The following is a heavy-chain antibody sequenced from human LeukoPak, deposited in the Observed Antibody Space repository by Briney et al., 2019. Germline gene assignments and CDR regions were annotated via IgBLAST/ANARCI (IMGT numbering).Heavy chain of an antibody. CDR2: INHSGST. CDR3: ARHPSGRMWLQQGGWFDP. Sequence: SETLSLTCAVYGGSFSGYYWSWIRQPPGKGLEWIGEINHSGSTNYNPSLKSRVTISVDTSKNQFSLKLSSVTAADTAVYYCARHPSGRMWLQQGGWFDPWGQGTLVTVSS. D-gene: IGHD5-24*01. J-gene: IGHJ5*02. V-gene: IGHV4-34*01. CDR1: GGSFSGYY.